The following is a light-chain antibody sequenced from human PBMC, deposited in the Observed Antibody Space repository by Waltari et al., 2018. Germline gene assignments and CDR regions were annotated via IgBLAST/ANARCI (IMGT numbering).Light chain of an antibody. CDR3: QQSNGFPLT. CDR1: QGINNW. J-gene: IGKJ4*01. Sequence: DIQMTQSPSSVSASVGDRVTITCRASQGINNWLAWYQQKPGKAPKLLIYSASTLQSGVPSRFSGSGSETEFTLTIGSLRPEDFATYYCQQSNGFPLTFGGGTRVEI. V-gene: IGKV1-12*01. CDR2: SAS.